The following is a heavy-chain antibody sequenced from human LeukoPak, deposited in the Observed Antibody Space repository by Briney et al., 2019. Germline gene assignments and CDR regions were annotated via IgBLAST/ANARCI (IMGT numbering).Heavy chain of an antibody. CDR2: ISSSGTTI. V-gene: IGHV3-11*04. CDR3: ARDPSYSSSSRWFDH. J-gene: IGHJ5*02. Sequence: PGGSLRLSCAASGFTFSDYYMNWLRQAPGKGLEWLSYISSSGTTIYYADSVKGRFTISRDNAKNLLYLQMNSLRAEDTAVYYCARDPSYSSSSRWFDHWGQGTLVTVSS. D-gene: IGHD6-13*01. CDR1: GFTFSDYY.